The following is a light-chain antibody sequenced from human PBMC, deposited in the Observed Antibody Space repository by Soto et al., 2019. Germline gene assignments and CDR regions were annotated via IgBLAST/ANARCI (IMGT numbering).Light chain of an antibody. Sequence: QPVLTQSSSASASLGSSVKLTCTLSSGHSSYIIAWHQQQPGKAPRYLMKLEGSGSYNKGSGVPDRFSGSSSGADRYLTISNLQFEDEADYYCETWDSNTWVFGAGTKLTVL. CDR2: LEGSGSY. CDR3: ETWDSNTWV. CDR1: SGHSSYI. J-gene: IGLJ3*02. V-gene: IGLV4-60*02.